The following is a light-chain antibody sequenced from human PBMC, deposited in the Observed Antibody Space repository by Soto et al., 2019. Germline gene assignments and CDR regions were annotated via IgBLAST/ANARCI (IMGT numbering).Light chain of an antibody. J-gene: IGKJ1*01. CDR1: QSVSRN. Sequence: EIVMTQSRATLSVSPGEIASLSCRASQSVSRNLAWYQQKPGQAPRIIIYGASTRATDVPARFSGSGSGTEFTLTISSLQSEDFEVYYCQQYNNWPETFGQGTKVDIK. V-gene: IGKV3-15*01. CDR2: GAS. CDR3: QQYNNWPET.